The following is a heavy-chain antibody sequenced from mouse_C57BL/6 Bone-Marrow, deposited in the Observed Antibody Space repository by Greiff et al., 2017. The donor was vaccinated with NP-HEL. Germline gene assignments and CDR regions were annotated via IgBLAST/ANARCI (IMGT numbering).Heavy chain of an antibody. D-gene: IGHD4-1*01. V-gene: IGHV1-80*01. CDR1: GYAFSSYW. CDR3: ARLKLGRHWYFGV. CDR2: IYPGDGDT. J-gene: IGHJ1*03. Sequence: VQLQESGAELVKPGASVKISCKASGYAFSSYWMNWVKQRPGKGLEWIGQIYPGDGDTNYNGKFKGKATLTADKSSSTAYMQLSSLTSEDSAVFFCARLKLGRHWYFGVLGTGTTVTVSS.